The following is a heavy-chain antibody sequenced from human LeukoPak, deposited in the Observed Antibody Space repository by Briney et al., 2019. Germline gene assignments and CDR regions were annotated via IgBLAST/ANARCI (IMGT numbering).Heavy chain of an antibody. J-gene: IGHJ4*02. CDR2: ISGYNGNT. Sequence: GESLKISCKGSGYSFTNYWIGWVRQAPGQGLEWMGWISGYNGNTNYAQKLQGRVTMTTDTSTSTAYMELRSLRSDDTAVYYCARFPLGGYSGYDYIGYFDYWGQGTLVTVSS. CDR3: ARFPLGGYSGYDYIGYFDY. V-gene: IGHV1-18*04. D-gene: IGHD5-12*01. CDR1: GYSFTNYW.